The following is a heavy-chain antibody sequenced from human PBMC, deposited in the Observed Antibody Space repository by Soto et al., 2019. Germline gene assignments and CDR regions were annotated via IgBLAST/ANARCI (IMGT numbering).Heavy chain of an antibody. CDR2: MFYSGNT. CDR1: GDSISSSTYY. J-gene: IGHJ4*02. D-gene: IGHD3-22*01. CDR3: VSPEGYYDSSGYTLDY. V-gene: IGHV4-39*01. Sequence: PSETLSLTCTVSGDSISSSTYYWGWIRQPPGKGLEWIGSMFYSGNTYYNPSLKSRVTLSIDTSKNQFSLELNSVTAADTAVYYCVSPEGYYDSSGYTLDYWGQGTLVTVSS.